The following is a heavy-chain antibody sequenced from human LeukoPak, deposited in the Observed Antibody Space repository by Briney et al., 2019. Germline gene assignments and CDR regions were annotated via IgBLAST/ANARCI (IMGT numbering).Heavy chain of an antibody. CDR2: IYPSGIT. V-gene: IGHV4-4*07. D-gene: IGHD1-26*01. Sequence: SETLSLTCTVSGGSISGYHWSWIRQPAGKGLEYIGRIYPSGITNYNPSLKSRVTMSVDSSKNQFSLKLSSVTAADTAVYYCARDLGSNYVYFDYWGQGSLVTVSS. CDR3: ARDLGSNYVYFDY. J-gene: IGHJ4*02. CDR1: GGSISGYH.